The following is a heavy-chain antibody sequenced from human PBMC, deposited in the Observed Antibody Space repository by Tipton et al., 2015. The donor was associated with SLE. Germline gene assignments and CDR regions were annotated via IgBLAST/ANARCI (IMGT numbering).Heavy chain of an antibody. J-gene: IGHJ4*02. CDR3: ARDSSSWYTYYFDS. D-gene: IGHD6-13*01. CDR1: GFTFSSYA. V-gene: IGHV3-30*04. CDR2: ISYDGSNN. Sequence: SLRLSCAASGFTFSSYAMHWVRQAPGKGLEWVAVISYDGSNNYYADSVKGRFTISRDNSKNTLYLQMDSLRGDDSAVYFCARDSSSWYTYYFDSWGQGTLVTVSS.